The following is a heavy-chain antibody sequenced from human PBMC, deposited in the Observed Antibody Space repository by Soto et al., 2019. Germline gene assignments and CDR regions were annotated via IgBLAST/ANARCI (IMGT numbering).Heavy chain of an antibody. CDR3: ARGRSFRLVGVPLDS. Sequence: SETLSLTCGVSGSSFSAYYWTWIRQPPGKGLGWIGEINHSGSTSYNPSLKSRVTISLDTSKSQFSLKLSSVTAADSAVYYCARGRSFRLVGVPLDSWGQGTLVTVSS. D-gene: IGHD3-16*02. CDR2: INHSGST. CDR1: GSSFSAYY. V-gene: IGHV4-34*01. J-gene: IGHJ4*02.